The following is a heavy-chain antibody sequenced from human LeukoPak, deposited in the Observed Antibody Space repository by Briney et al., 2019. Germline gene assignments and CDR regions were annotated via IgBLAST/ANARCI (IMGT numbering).Heavy chain of an antibody. D-gene: IGHD2-8*02. Sequence: QPGGSLRLSCAASGFTFDNYAMSWVRQAPGKGLEWVSAISGTGGRTYYADSVKGRFPISRDNSKNTLYLQMNSLRAEDTAVYYCAEDRAGGLHEHWGQGTLVTVSS. V-gene: IGHV3-23*01. CDR2: ISGTGGRT. J-gene: IGHJ1*01. CDR1: GFTFDNYA. CDR3: AEDRAGGLHEH.